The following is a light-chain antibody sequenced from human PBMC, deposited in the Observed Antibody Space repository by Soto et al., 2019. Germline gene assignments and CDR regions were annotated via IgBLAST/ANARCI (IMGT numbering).Light chain of an antibody. CDR2: EVS. V-gene: IGLV2-14*01. CDR3: TSYEGGGKYV. CDR1: SSDVGAYNL. Sequence: QSVLTQPASVSGSPGQSVIISCTGTSSDVGAYNLVSWYQQYPGKAPKLMIYEVSNRPSGVSNRFSGSKSGNTASLTISGLQAEDEADYYCCTSYEGGGKYVFGTGTKVTVL. J-gene: IGLJ1*01.